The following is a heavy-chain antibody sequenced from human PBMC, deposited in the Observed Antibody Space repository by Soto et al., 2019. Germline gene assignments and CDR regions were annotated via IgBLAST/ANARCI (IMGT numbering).Heavy chain of an antibody. CDR1: GFTFSGCA. D-gene: IGHD2-2*01. Sequence: PGGSLRLSCAASGFTFSGCAMHWVRQAPGKGLEWVAVMSIGVGDIFYGDSVKGRFTISRDNSKNTVYLQMDSLRAEDTAVYYCAKGVSDIIVNIDYWGEGTLVTVSS. CDR2: MSIGVGDI. CDR3: AKGVSDIIVNIDY. J-gene: IGHJ4*02. V-gene: IGHV3-30-3*01.